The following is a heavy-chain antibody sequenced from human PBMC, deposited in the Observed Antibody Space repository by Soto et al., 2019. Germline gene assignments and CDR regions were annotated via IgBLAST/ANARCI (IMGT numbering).Heavy chain of an antibody. V-gene: IGHV1-18*01. CDR3: ASGQLVHYYYYGMDV. CDR1: GYTFTSYG. Sequence: QVQLVQSGAEGKKPGASVKVSCKASGYTFTSYGISWVRQAPGQGLEWMGWISAYNGNTNYAQKLQGRVTMTTDTSTSTAYMELRSLRSDETAVYYCASGQLVHYYYYGMDVWGQGTTVTVSS. CDR2: ISAYNGNT. J-gene: IGHJ6*02. D-gene: IGHD6-13*01.